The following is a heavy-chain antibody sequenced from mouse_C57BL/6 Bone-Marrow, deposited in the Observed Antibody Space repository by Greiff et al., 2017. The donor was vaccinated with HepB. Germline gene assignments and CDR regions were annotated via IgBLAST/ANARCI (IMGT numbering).Heavy chain of an antibody. V-gene: IGHV1-69*01. CDR1: GYTFTSYW. CDR3: AREGNYYGSSPFDY. CDR2: IDPSDSYT. J-gene: IGHJ2*01. D-gene: IGHD1-1*01. Sequence: QVQLKQPGAELVMPGASVKLSCKASGYTFTSYWMHWVKQRPGQGLEWFGEIDPSDSYTNYNQKFKGKSTLTVDKSSSTAYMQLSSLTSEDSAVYYCAREGNYYGSSPFDYWGQGTTLTVSS.